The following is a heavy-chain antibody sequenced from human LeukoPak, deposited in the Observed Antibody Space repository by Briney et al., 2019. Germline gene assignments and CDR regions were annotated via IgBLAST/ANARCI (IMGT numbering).Heavy chain of an antibody. J-gene: IGHJ4*02. CDR3: ARVLDVDKAAFHYYFAF. CDR2: IYPADSDT. CDR1: GYSFNTYW. V-gene: IGHV5-51*01. D-gene: IGHD5-18*01. Sequence: GESLKISCQGSGYSFNTYWVGWVRQMPGKGLEWMGIIYPADSDTRYSPSFQGQVTISADKSINTAYLQWRTLKASDSAIYYCARVLDVDKAAFHYYFAFWGQGTLVTVSS.